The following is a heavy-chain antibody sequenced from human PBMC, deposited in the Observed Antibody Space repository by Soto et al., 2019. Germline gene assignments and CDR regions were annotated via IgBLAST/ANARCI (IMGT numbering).Heavy chain of an antibody. CDR1: GFTFDDYA. CDR3: AKGTNDDFWSGPSY. V-gene: IGHV3-9*01. CDR2: ISWNSGNI. J-gene: IGHJ4*02. D-gene: IGHD3-3*01. Sequence: DVQLVESGGGLVQPGRSLRLSCAASGFTFDDYAMHWVRQAPGKGLEWVSGISWNSGNIGYADSVKGRFTISRDNAKNSLYLQMNSLRAEDTALYYCAKGTNDDFWSGPSYWGQGALVTVSS.